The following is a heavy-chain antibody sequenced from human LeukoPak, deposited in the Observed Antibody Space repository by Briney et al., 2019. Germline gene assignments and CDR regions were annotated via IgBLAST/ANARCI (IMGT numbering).Heavy chain of an antibody. CDR2: IYSGGST. Sequence: GGSLRLSCAASGFTVSSNYMSWVRQAPGKGLEWVSVIYSGGSTYYADSVKGRFTISRDNSKNTLYLQMNSLRAEDTAVYYCAREITMVRGVIIDYWGQGTLVTVSS. V-gene: IGHV3-53*01. CDR1: GFTVSSNY. CDR3: AREITMVRGVIIDY. J-gene: IGHJ4*02. D-gene: IGHD3-10*01.